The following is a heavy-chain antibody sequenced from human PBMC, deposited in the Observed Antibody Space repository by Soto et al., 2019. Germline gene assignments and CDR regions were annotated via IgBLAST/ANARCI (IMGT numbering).Heavy chain of an antibody. Sequence: SETLSLTCSVSSGSITGVSYYWGWIRHPPGKCLQWIGSIYYSGSAYYNPSLKSRVTVSIDTSNNLSSLKLNSVTAAGTAVYYCARQASEGYSSSALRYWGQGTLATVSP. CDR2: IYYSGSA. D-gene: IGHD5-12*01. J-gene: IGHJ4*02. CDR1: SGSITGVSYY. V-gene: IGHV4-39*01. CDR3: ARQASEGYSSSALRY.